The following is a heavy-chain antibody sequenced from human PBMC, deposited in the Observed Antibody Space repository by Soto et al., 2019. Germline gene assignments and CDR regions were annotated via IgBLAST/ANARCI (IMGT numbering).Heavy chain of an antibody. Sequence: GGSLRLSCAASGFTFDDYAMHWVRQAPGKGLEWVSLISWDGGSTYYADSVKGRFTISRDNSKNSLYLQMNSLRAEDTALYYCAKDDQQLVLYYYYYYGMDVWGQGTTVTVSS. D-gene: IGHD6-13*01. CDR2: ISWDGGST. CDR1: GFTFDDYA. J-gene: IGHJ6*02. CDR3: AKDDQQLVLYYYYYYGMDV. V-gene: IGHV3-43D*04.